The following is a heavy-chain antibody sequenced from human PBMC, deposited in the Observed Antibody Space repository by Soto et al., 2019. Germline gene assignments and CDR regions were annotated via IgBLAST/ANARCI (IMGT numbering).Heavy chain of an antibody. CDR3: AKDLPQDL. V-gene: IGHV3-30*18. CDR2: ISYDGSNK. Sequence: QVQLVESGGGVVQPGRSLRLSCAASGFTFSSYGMHWVRQAPGKGLEWVAVISYDGSNKYYADSVKGRFTISRDNSKNTLYLQMNSLRAEDTAVYYCAKDLPQDLWGRGTLVTVSS. J-gene: IGHJ2*01. CDR1: GFTFSSYG.